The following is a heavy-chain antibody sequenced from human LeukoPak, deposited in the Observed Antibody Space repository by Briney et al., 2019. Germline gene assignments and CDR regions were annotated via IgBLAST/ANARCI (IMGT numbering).Heavy chain of an antibody. V-gene: IGHV4-59*11. CDR1: GGSMGRHY. CDR3: ARLLDNDSSGDPDTFDM. Sequence: KPSETLSLTCSVSGGSMGRHYWSWIRQPPGKGLEWIGYIYYNGKTYYNPSLQSRVTISVDTSKNLFSLKLTSVTAADTAVYSCARLLDNDSSGDPDTFDMWGQGTMVTVSS. D-gene: IGHD3-22*01. J-gene: IGHJ3*02. CDR2: IYYNGKT.